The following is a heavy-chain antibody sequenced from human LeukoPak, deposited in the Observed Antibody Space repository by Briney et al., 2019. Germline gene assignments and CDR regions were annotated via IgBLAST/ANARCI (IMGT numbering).Heavy chain of an antibody. CDR3: ARWGPDKRFDY. D-gene: IGHD3-16*01. CDR2: IWYDGSNK. V-gene: IGHV3-33*02. Sequence: GGSLRLSCTASGFTFSSHGMHWVRQAPSKGLEWVAVIWYDGSNKYYGDSAKGRFTISRDNSKNTLFLQMNSLRVEDTAVYYCARWGPDKRFDYWGQGAPVTVSP. J-gene: IGHJ4*02. CDR1: GFTFSSHG.